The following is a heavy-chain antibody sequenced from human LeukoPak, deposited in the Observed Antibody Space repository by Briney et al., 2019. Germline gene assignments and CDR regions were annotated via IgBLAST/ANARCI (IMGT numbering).Heavy chain of an antibody. J-gene: IGHJ5*02. D-gene: IGHD2-15*01. CDR3: ARWGYCSGGSCSGGFDP. CDR2: IKQDGSEK. V-gene: IGHV3-7*01. Sequence: PGGSLRLSCAASGFTFSSYWMSWVRQAPGKGLEWVANIKQDGSEKYYVDSVKGRLTISRDNAKNSLYLQMNSLRAEDTAVYYCARWGYCSGGSCSGGFDPWGQGTLVTVSS. CDR1: GFTFSSYW.